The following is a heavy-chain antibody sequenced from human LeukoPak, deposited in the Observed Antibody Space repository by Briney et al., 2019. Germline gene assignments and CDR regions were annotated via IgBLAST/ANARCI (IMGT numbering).Heavy chain of an antibody. J-gene: IGHJ4*02. CDR3: AREDYYDFWSGYYTYSYFDY. Sequence: ASVKVSCKASGYTFTGYYMHWVRQAPGQGLEWMGRINPNSGVTNYARNLQGRVTMTRDTSISTAYMELSRLRSDDTAVYYCAREDYYDFWSGYYTYSYFDYWGQGTLVTVSS. V-gene: IGHV1-2*06. CDR1: GYTFTGYY. D-gene: IGHD3-3*01. CDR2: INPNSGVT.